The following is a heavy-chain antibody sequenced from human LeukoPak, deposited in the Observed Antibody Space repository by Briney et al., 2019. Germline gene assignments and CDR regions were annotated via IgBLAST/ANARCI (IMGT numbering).Heavy chain of an antibody. CDR3: SKEPYDSSGYYYVYFDY. V-gene: IGHV3-23*01. Sequence: GGSLRLSCAASGFTFSSYAMSWVRQAPGEGLEWVSAISGSGGRTYYAASVKGRFTISRDNSKNTLYLQMNSLRAEDTAGYYWSKEPYDSSGYYYVYFDYWGQGTLVTVSS. J-gene: IGHJ4*02. D-gene: IGHD3-22*01. CDR1: GFTFSSYA. CDR2: ISGSGGRT.